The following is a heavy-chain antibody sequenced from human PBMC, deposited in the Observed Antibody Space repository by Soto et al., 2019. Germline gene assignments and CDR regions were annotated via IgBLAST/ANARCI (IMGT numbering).Heavy chain of an antibody. CDR2: INPNSGGT. Sequence: GASVKVSCKASGYTFTGYYMHWVRQAPGQGLEWMGWINPNSGGTNYAQKFQGWVTMTRDTSISTAYMELSRLRSDDTAVYYCTKVRADYYDSSGPNYWGQGTLVTVSS. CDR1: GYTFTGYY. CDR3: TKVRADYYDSSGPNY. D-gene: IGHD3-22*01. J-gene: IGHJ4*02. V-gene: IGHV1-2*04.